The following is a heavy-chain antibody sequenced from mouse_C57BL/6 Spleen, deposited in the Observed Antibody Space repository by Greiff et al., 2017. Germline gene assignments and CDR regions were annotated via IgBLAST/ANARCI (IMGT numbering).Heavy chain of an antibody. CDR1: GYTFTSYW. CDR3: ARENDYGGGAWFAY. Sequence: QVQLQQPGAELVKPGASVKMSCKASGYTFTSYWITWVKQRPGQGLEWIGDIYPGSGSTNYNEKFKSKATLTVDPSSSTAYMQLSSLTSEDSGVYYWARENDYGGGAWFAYWGQGTLVTVSA. D-gene: IGHD2-4*01. J-gene: IGHJ3*01. V-gene: IGHV1-55*01. CDR2: IYPGSGST.